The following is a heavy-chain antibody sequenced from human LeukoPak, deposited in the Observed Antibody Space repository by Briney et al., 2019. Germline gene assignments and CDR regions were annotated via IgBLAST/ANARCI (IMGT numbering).Heavy chain of an antibody. Sequence: PSETLSLTCGVSGGSITSTNWWSWVRQPPGQGLEWIGEVSLSGLTNYNPSLRSRVTMSVDTSENQFFLKLTSVTAADTAVYYCASQYYDILTGYPYYFDYWGQGTLVTVSS. CDR1: GGSITSTNW. CDR2: VSLSGLT. D-gene: IGHD3-9*01. CDR3: ASQYYDILTGYPYYFDY. V-gene: IGHV4-4*02. J-gene: IGHJ4*02.